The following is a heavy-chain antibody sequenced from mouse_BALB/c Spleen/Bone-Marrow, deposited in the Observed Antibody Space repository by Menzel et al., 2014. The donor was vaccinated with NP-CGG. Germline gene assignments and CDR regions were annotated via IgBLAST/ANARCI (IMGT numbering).Heavy chain of an antibody. CDR1: GYTFTSYI. Sequence: VQLKDSGPELVKPGASVKMSCKASGYTFTSYILHWVKQKPGQGLEWIGYINPYNDGTKYNEKFKGKATLTSDKFSSATYMEPSSLTSEDSAVYYWARWGGHYVDYWGQGTTLTVSS. J-gene: IGHJ2*01. CDR3: ARWGGHYVDY. CDR2: INPYNDGT. V-gene: IGHV1-14*01.